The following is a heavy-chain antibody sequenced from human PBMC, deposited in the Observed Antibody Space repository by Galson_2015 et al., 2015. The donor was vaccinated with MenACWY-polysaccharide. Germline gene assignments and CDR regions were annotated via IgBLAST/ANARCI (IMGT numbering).Heavy chain of an antibody. V-gene: IGHV1-18*01. Sequence: SVKVSCKGSGYTFTDNGISWVRQAPGQGFEWVGWISSKSGKTKYGWKFQGRVAMTRDTSTTTAYMELRRLKSDDTAFYYCARDRDWALDHWGQGTLVTVSS. J-gene: IGHJ4*02. CDR3: ARDRDWALDH. D-gene: IGHD2-21*02. CDR2: ISSKSGKT. CDR1: GYTFTDNG.